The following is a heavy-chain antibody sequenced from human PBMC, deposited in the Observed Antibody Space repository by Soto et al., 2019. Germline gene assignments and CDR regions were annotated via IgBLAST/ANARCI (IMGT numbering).Heavy chain of an antibody. CDR1: GGTFSSYA. J-gene: IGHJ4*02. D-gene: IGHD3-22*01. CDR3: ARVPRNYYDSSGSDEY. CDR2: IIPIFGTA. Sequence: GASVKVSCKASGGTFSSYAISWVRQAPGQGLEWMGGIIPIFGTANYAQKFQGRVTITADESTSTAYMELSSLRSEDTAVYYCARVPRNYYDSSGSDEYWGKGTLVTGYS. V-gene: IGHV1-69*13.